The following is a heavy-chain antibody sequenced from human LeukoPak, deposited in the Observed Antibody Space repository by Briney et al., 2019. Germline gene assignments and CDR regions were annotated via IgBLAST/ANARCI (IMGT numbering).Heavy chain of an antibody. D-gene: IGHD3-16*01. Sequence: SETLSLTCTVSGGSISSYFWSWIRQPPGKGLEWIGYIYYSGSTNYNPSLKSRVTISVDTSKNQFSLKLSSVTAADTAVYYCARGPPGFGGAFDIWGQGTMVTVSS. CDR2: IYYSGST. V-gene: IGHV4-59*01. J-gene: IGHJ3*02. CDR1: GGSISSYF. CDR3: ARGPPGFGGAFDI.